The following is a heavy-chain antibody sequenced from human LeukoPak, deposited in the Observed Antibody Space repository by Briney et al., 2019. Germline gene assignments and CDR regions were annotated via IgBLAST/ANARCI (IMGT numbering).Heavy chain of an antibody. CDR1: GGTFSSYA. D-gene: IGHD1-7*01. CDR2: IIPIFGTA. V-gene: IGHV1-69*01. CDR3: ASLITGTSRPPWYFDL. Sequence: SVKVSCKASGGTFSSYAISWVRQAPGQGLEWMGGIIPIFGTANYAQKFQGRVTITADESTSTAYMELSSLRSEDTAVYYCASLITGTSRPPWYFDLWGRGTLVTVSS. J-gene: IGHJ2*01.